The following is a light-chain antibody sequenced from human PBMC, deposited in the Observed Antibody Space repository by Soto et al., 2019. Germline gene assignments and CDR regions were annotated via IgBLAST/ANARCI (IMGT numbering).Light chain of an antibody. CDR2: GAS. CDR1: QSVSNNY. J-gene: IGKJ1*01. V-gene: IGKV3-20*01. CDR3: QQYGSSGT. Sequence: EIVLTQFPDTLSLSPGERATLSFRASQSVSNNYLAWYQQKPGQAPRLLIYGASNRATGIPDRFSGSGSGTDFTLTISRLEPEDFAVYYCQQYGSSGTFGQGTKVDIK.